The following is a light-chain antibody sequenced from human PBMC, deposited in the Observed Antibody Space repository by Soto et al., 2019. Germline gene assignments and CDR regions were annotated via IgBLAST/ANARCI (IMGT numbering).Light chain of an antibody. CDR1: SGDIGYVNY. CDR2: EVT. V-gene: IGLV2-14*01. CDR3: SSYIHNSVLYV. J-gene: IGLJ1*01. Sequence: SALTHPASVSGSPVQSITVSCTGSSGDIGYVNYVCWYQQHLGKAPKLLIYEVTNRPSGVSDRFSGSKSGNTASLTISGLPAEDEAPYSCSSYIHNSVLYVFGTETKVIVL.